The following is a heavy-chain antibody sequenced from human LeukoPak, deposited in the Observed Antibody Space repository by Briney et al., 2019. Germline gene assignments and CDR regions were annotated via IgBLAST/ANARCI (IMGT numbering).Heavy chain of an antibody. Sequence: GGSLRLSCAASEFTFSNYDMHWVRQAPGKGLEWVACIHYDGSNKYYADSVKGRFTISRDNSKNTLYLQMNSLRTDDTAVYFCAKSKGRLRGGDEFFFDYWGQGTLVTVSS. CDR2: IHYDGSNK. CDR1: EFTFSNYD. V-gene: IGHV3-30*02. D-gene: IGHD4-17*01. CDR3: AKSKGRLRGGDEFFFDY. J-gene: IGHJ4*02.